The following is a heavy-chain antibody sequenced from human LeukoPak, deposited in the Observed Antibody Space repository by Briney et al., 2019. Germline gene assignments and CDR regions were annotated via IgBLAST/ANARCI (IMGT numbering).Heavy chain of an antibody. CDR3: ARSLKAGGAF. D-gene: IGHD1-26*01. CDR1: GYTFNDHY. CDR2: IEPSSGGT. Sequence: GASVKVSCKTSGYTFNDHYIYWVRQAPGQRLEWMGRIEPSSGGTNYAQKFQGRVTLTRDTSIRTAYMDLKRLTSDDTATYYCARSLKAGGAFWGQGTLVTVSS. J-gene: IGHJ4*02. V-gene: IGHV1-2*06.